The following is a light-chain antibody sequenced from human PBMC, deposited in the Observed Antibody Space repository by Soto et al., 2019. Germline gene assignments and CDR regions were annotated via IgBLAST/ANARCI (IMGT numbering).Light chain of an antibody. CDR1: QSLLSSSNNKNY. CDR2: WAS. V-gene: IGKV4-1*01. J-gene: IGKJ5*01. Sequence: VITQSPDSLTFSLGERATINCKSSQSLLSSSNNKNYLAWYQQKPGQPPSLLISWASNRNSGVPDRFSGSGSGATFTLTISSLQAEDVAVYYCQQYYNSPITFGQGTRLEIK. CDR3: QQYYNSPIT.